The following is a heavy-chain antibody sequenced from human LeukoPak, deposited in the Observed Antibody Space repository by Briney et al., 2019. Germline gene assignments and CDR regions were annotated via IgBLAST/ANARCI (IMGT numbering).Heavy chain of an antibody. J-gene: IGHJ4*02. CDR1: GGSISNY. CDR2: IYSSGST. CDR3: ASGTLLDY. D-gene: IGHD3-10*01. V-gene: IGHV4-4*07. Sequence: SETLSLTCTVSGGSISNYWSWIRQPAGKGLEWIGRIYSSGSTNYNPSLKSRVTISVDTSKNHFSLKLSSVTAADTAVYYCASGTLLDYWGQGTLVTVSS.